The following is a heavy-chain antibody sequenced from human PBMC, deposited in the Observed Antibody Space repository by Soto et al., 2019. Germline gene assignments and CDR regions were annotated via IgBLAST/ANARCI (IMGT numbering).Heavy chain of an antibody. D-gene: IGHD3-22*01. Sequence: SETLSLTCTVSGGSVSSGIYYWSWIRQPPGKGLELIGYIYYSGSSNYNPSLKRRGTISVDTAKNKCSLKLSAVTTAETAEYYCASVGYNESSDYLSHWFDPWGQGTLVTVSS. CDR2: IYYSGSS. CDR1: GGSVSSGIYY. V-gene: IGHV4-61*01. J-gene: IGHJ5*02. CDR3: ASVGYNESSDYLSHWFDP.